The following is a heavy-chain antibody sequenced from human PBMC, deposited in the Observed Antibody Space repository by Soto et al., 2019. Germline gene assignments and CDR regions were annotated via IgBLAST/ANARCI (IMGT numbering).Heavy chain of an antibody. J-gene: IGHJ6*02. V-gene: IGHV3-23*01. CDR1: GLTFSNYA. CDR2: ISGGGGST. Sequence: GGSLRLSCAASGLTFSNYAMSWVRQAPGKGLEWVAAISGGGGSTYYADSVKGRFTISRDNSKNTLYLQMNSLRADDTAVYFCAKGFWSGFPYGMDVWGQGTTVTVSS. CDR3: AKGFWSGFPYGMDV. D-gene: IGHD3-3*01.